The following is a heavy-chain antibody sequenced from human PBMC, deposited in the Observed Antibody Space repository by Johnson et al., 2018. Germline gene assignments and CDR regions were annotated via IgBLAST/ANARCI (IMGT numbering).Heavy chain of an antibody. CDR3: AKDRGPMIYAEDNHFYYAMDV. D-gene: IGHD2-8*01. J-gene: IGHJ6*02. CDR1: GFTFSTYG. V-gene: IGHV3-30*02. CDR2: IWYDGSNK. Sequence: QVQLVQSGGGVVQPGRSLRLSCAASGFTFSTYGMHWVRQTPGEGLVWVAFIWYDGSNKYYADAVKGRFTISRDNFKNTLYLQVNSLRAEDMAVYYCAKDRGPMIYAEDNHFYYAMDVWGQGTTVTVSS.